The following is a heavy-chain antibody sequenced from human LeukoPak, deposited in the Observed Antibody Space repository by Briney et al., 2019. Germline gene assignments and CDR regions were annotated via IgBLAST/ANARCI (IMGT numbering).Heavy chain of an antibody. D-gene: IGHD3-22*01. CDR3: AKDRRYYYDSSGYYGEFDY. CDR1: GNYW. V-gene: IGHV3-74*01. CDR2: INSDGSWT. Sequence: PGGSLRLSCAASGNYWIHWVRQAPGKGLVWVSHINSDGSWTSYADSVKGRFTISKDNAKNTVYLQMNSLRAEDTAVYYCAKDRRYYYDSSGYYGEFDYWGQGTLVTVSS. J-gene: IGHJ4*02.